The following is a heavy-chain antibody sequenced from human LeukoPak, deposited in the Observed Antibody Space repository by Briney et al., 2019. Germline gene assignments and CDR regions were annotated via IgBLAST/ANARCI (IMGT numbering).Heavy chain of an antibody. V-gene: IGHV3-74*01. CDR2: INSDGSSK. J-gene: IGHJ4*02. Sequence: PGGSLRLSCAASGFTFSIYWTLWVRQAPREGLVCVSRINSDGSSKSYADSVKGRLTISRDNAKNTLYLQMNSLRAEDTAVYYCAKEYDSSGYSDFDYWGQGTLVTVSS. D-gene: IGHD3-22*01. CDR1: GFTFSIYW. CDR3: AKEYDSSGYSDFDY.